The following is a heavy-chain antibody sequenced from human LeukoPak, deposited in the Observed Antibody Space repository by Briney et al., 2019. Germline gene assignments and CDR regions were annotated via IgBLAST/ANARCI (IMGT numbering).Heavy chain of an antibody. D-gene: IGHD3-3*01. CDR1: GYTFTGYY. J-gene: IGHJ5*02. V-gene: IGHV1-2*02. Sequence: GASVKVSCKASGYTFTGYYMHWVRQAPGQGLEWMGWINPNSGGTNYAQKFQGRVTMTRDTSISTAYMELSRLRSDDTAVYYCARDTYYDFWSGRNWFDPWGQGTLVTVSS. CDR3: ARDTYYDFWSGRNWFDP. CDR2: INPNSGGT.